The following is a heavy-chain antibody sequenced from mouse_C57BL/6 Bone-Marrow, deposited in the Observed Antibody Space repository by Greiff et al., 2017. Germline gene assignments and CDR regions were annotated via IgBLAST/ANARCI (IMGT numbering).Heavy chain of an antibody. V-gene: IGHV5-6*01. CDR1: GFTFSSYG. D-gene: IGHD1-1*01. CDR3: ARQGYYGAMDY. CDR2: ISSGGSYT. J-gene: IGHJ4*01. Sequence: EVQLVESGGDLVKPGGSLKLSCAASGFTFSSYGMSWVRQTPDKRLEWVATISSGGSYTYYPDSVKGRFTISRDNAKNTLYLQMSSLKSEDTAMYYCARQGYYGAMDYGGQGTSVTVSS.